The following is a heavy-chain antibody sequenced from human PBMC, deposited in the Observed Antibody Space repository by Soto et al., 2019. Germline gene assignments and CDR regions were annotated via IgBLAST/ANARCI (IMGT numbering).Heavy chain of an antibody. Sequence: QVQVVESGGGVVHPEKSLRLSCAASGFTFSNFGMHWARQAPGKGLEWVAVISNDGTSENYAQSVKGRFTISRDNSKNTLYLQMNSLRAEDTAVYYCAGGSGSYYVWGQGTLVTVSS. D-gene: IGHD1-26*01. V-gene: IGHV3-30*03. J-gene: IGHJ4*02. CDR2: ISNDGTSE. CDR1: GFTFSNFG. CDR3: AGGSGSYYV.